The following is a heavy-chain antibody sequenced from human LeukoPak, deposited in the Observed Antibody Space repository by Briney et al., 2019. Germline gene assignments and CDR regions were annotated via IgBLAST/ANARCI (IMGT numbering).Heavy chain of an antibody. D-gene: IGHD3-9*01. V-gene: IGHV4-34*01. CDR2: IYSSGST. CDR3: ARVIRTTGYYSNPKSGSFDF. Sequence: PSETLSLTCAVYGGSFSGYYWSWIRQPPGKGLEWIGSIYSSGSTYYNSSLRTRVTISVDKSKNQFSLKLTSVTAADTAVYYCARVIRTTGYYSNPKSGSFDFWGQGTLVTVSS. J-gene: IGHJ4*02. CDR1: GGSFSGYY.